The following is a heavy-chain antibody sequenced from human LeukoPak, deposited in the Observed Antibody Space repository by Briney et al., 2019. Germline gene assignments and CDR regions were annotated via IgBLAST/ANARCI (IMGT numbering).Heavy chain of an antibody. CDR1: GFTFSSYS. J-gene: IGHJ4*02. Sequence: PGGSLRLSCAASGFTFSSYSMNWVRQAPGKGLEWVSSISSSSSYIYYADSVKGRFTISRDNAKNSLYLQMNSLRAEDTAVYYCAREWGYFGYCSSTSCKGEPFDYWGQGTLVTVSS. CDR3: AREWGYFGYCSSTSCKGEPFDY. V-gene: IGHV3-21*01. D-gene: IGHD2-2*03. CDR2: ISSSSSYI.